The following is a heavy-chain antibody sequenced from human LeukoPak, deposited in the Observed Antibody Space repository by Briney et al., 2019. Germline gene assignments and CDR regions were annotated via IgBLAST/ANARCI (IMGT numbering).Heavy chain of an antibody. CDR3: ARQNNTYHHYNLGWFDP. CDR2: TYYRSKLYN. J-gene: IGHJ5*02. D-gene: IGHD5-24*01. Sequence: SQTLSLTCAVSGDSFSSNSAGWNWLRQSPSRGLEWLGRTYYRSKLYNDYAVGGKSLININPDTSKNQFSLQLSSVTPEDTAVYYCARQNNTYHHYNLGWFDPWGQGTLVTVSS. CDR1: GDSFSSNSAG. V-gene: IGHV6-1*01.